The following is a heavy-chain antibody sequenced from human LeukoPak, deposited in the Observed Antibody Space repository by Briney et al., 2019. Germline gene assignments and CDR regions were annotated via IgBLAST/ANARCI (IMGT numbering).Heavy chain of an antibody. D-gene: IGHD1-26*01. J-gene: IGHJ3*02. CDR3: ARVSGSYTPKGAFDI. CDR1: GGSISSYY. CDR2: IYYIGST. Sequence: NPSETLSLTCTVSGGSISSYYWSWIRQPPGKGLEWIGYIYYIGSTNYNPSLKSRVTISVDTSKNQFSLKLSSVTAADTAVYYCARVSGSYTPKGAFDIWGQGTMVTVSS. V-gene: IGHV4-59*01.